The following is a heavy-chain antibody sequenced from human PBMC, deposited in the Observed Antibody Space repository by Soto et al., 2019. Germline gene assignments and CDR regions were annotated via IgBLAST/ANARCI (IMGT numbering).Heavy chain of an antibody. CDR2: IIPIFGTA. CDR1: GGTFSSYA. D-gene: IGHD4-17*01. CDR3: AGYCDYEVDYYYYYGMDV. V-gene: IGHV1-69*01. J-gene: IGHJ6*02. Sequence: QVQLVQSGAEVKKPGSSVKVSCKASGGTFSSYAISWVRQAPGQGLEWMGGIIPIFGTANYAQKFQGRVTITADDSTSTDYMELSSLRSEDTAVYYCAGYCDYEVDYYYYYGMDVWGQGTTVTVSS.